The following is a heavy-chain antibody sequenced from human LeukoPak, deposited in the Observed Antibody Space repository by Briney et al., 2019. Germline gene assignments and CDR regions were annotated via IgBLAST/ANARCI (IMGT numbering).Heavy chain of an antibody. V-gene: IGHV1-69*04. Sequence: SVKVSCKASGGTFSSYAISWVRQAPGQGLEWMGRIIPILGIANYAQKFQGRVTITVDKSTSTAYMELSSLRSEDTAVYYCARADIEEMATLRNWYFDLWGRGTLVTVSS. CDR1: GGTFSSYA. CDR2: IIPILGIA. CDR3: ARADIEEMATLRNWYFDL. J-gene: IGHJ2*01. D-gene: IGHD5-12*01.